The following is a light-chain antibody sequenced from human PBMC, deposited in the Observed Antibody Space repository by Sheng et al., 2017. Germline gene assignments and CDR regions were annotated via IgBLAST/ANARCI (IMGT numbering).Light chain of an antibody. CDR2: DAS. J-gene: IGKJ4*01. CDR1: QTVSRSY. Sequence: EIVLTQSPGTLSLSPGERATLSCRASQTVSRSYLAWYQQKPGQAPRLLIYDASNRATGIPARFSGSGSGTDFTLTISSLEPEDFAVYYCQQRNSWPLTFGGGTKVEIK. CDR3: QQRNSWPLT. V-gene: IGKV3-11*01.